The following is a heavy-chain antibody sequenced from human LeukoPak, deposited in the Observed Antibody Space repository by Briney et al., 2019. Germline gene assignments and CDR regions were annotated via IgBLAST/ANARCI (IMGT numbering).Heavy chain of an antibody. D-gene: IGHD6-13*01. CDR1: GFTFSSYA. V-gene: IGHV3-30*01. Sequence: GRSLRLSCAASGFTFSSYAMHWVRQAPGKGLEWVAVISYDGSNKYYADSVKGRFTISRDNSKNTLYLQMNSLRAEDTAVYYCARDHSGGQRYSSSWTNWFDPWGQGTLVTVSS. J-gene: IGHJ5*02. CDR2: ISYDGSNK. CDR3: ARDHSGGQRYSSSWTNWFDP.